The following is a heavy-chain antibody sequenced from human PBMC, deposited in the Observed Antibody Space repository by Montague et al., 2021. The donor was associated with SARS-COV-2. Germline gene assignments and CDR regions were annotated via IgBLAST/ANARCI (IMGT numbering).Heavy chain of an antibody. CDR3: AKGTYYDILTGYYYYFDY. CDR1: GFTFSSYG. CDR2: ISYDGSNK. Sequence: SRRLSCAASGFTFSSYGMHWVRQAPGKGLEWVAVISYDGSNKYYADSVKGRFTISRDNSKNTLYLQMNSLRAEDTAVYYCAKGTYYDILTGYYYYFDYWGQGTLVTVSS. V-gene: IGHV3-30*18. D-gene: IGHD3-9*01. J-gene: IGHJ4*02.